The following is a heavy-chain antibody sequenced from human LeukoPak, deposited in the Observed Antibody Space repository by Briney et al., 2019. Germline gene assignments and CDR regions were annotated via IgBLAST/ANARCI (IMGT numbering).Heavy chain of an antibody. V-gene: IGHV3-23*01. Sequence: GGSLRLSCAASGFTFSSYAMSWVRQAPGKGLEWVSAISGSGGSTYYADSVKGRFTISRDNAKNSLYLQMNSLRAEDTAVYYCARVVPAAISAFDIWGQGTMVTVSS. D-gene: IGHD2-2*01. CDR2: ISGSGGST. J-gene: IGHJ3*02. CDR3: ARVVPAAISAFDI. CDR1: GFTFSSYA.